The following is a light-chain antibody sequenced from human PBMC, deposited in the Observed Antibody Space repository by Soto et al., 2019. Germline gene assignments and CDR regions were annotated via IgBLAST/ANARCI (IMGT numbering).Light chain of an antibody. Sequence: DIQMTQSPSSLSASVGDRVTITCRASQGIRTDLGWYQQKPGKAPKRLIYAASSLQSGVPSRFSGSGSGTEFTLTISSLQPEYFVTYYGLQHNSYPYTFGQGTKLEIK. CDR3: LQHNSYPYT. J-gene: IGKJ2*01. V-gene: IGKV1-17*01. CDR1: QGIRTD. CDR2: AAS.